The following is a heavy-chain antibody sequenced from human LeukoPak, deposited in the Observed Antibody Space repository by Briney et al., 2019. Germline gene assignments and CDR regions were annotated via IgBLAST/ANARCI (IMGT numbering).Heavy chain of an antibody. Sequence: SVEVSCKASGGTFSHYAISWVRQAPGQGLEWMGGIIPIFGTANYAQKFQGRVTITADESTSTAYMELSSLRSEDTAVYYCARDEDDSSGYYYGGLSYWGQGTLVTVSS. D-gene: IGHD3-22*01. CDR3: ARDEDDSSGYYYGGLSY. CDR1: GGTFSHYA. CDR2: IIPIFGTA. V-gene: IGHV1-69*01. J-gene: IGHJ4*02.